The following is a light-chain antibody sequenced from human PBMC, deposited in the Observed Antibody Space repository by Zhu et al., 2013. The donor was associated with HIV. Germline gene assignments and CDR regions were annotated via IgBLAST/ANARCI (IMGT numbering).Light chain of an antibody. Sequence: EIVLTQSPATLSVSPGERATLSCRASQGVGSTFLAWYQQKPGQAPRLLIYGASSRATGIPDRFSGSGSGTDFTLTISSLQSEDFAVYYCQQCGNWPYTFGQGTKLEIK. CDR1: QGVGST. V-gene: IGKV3D-15*01. CDR3: QQCGNWPYT. J-gene: IGKJ2*01. CDR2: GAS.